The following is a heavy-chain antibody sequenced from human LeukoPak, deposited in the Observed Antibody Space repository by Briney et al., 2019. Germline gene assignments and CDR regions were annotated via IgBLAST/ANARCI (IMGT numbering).Heavy chain of an antibody. CDR3: ARAPREDIVATIDY. D-gene: IGHD5-12*01. V-gene: IGHV1-46*01. CDR2: INPSGGST. Sequence: GASVKVSCKASGYTFTSYYMHWVRQSPGQGLEWMGIINPSGGSTIYAQKFQGRVTMTRDTSTSTVYMQLSSLRSEDTAVYYCARAPREDIVATIDYWGQGTLVTVSS. CDR1: GYTFTSYY. J-gene: IGHJ4*02.